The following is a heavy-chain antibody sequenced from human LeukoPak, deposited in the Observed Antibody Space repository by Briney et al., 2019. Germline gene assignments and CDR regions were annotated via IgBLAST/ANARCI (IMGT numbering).Heavy chain of an antibody. CDR3: AREVAGSGLSYNWFDP. D-gene: IGHD6-19*01. CDR1: GGSISSYY. J-gene: IGHJ5*02. V-gene: IGHV4-59*01. Sequence: KTSETLSLTCTVSGGSISSYYWSWIRQPPGKGLEWIGYIYYSGSTNYNPSLKSRVTISVDTSKNQFSLKLSSVTAADTAVYYCAREVAGSGLSYNWFDPWGQGTLVTVSS. CDR2: IYYSGST.